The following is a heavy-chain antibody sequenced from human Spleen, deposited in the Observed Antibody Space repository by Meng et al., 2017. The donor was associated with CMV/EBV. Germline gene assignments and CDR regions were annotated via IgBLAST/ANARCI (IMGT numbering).Heavy chain of an antibody. V-gene: IGHV3-53*01. Sequence: GESLKISCAASGFTFISYAMSWVRRAPGKGLEWVSVIYSGGSTYYADSVKGRFTISRDNSKNTLYLQMNSLRAEDTAVYYCARGTTYWGQGTLVTVSS. CDR1: GFTFISYA. CDR2: IYSGGST. D-gene: IGHD1-1*01. J-gene: IGHJ4*02. CDR3: ARGTTY.